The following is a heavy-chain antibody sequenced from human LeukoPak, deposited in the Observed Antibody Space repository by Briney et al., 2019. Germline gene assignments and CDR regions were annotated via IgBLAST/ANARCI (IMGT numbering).Heavy chain of an antibody. Sequence: GGSLRLSCAASGFTFSSYSMNWVRQAPGKGLEWVSFISGRSNYIYYADSVRGRFTISRDNAKNSLYLQMNSLRAEDTAVYYCAKEAQLRGWFGELSSYWGQGTLVTVSS. CDR1: GFTFSSYS. J-gene: IGHJ4*02. V-gene: IGHV3-21*01. CDR2: ISGRSNYI. CDR3: AKEAQLRGWFGELSSY. D-gene: IGHD3-10*01.